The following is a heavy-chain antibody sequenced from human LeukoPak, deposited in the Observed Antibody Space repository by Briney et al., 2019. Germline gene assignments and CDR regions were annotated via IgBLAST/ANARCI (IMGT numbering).Heavy chain of an antibody. CDR3: ARRGYYYDSSGYYSYEGRDY. J-gene: IGHJ4*02. CDR1: GLTFSSYW. D-gene: IGHD3-22*01. Sequence: GGSLRLSCIDSGLTFSSYWMTWVRQAPGKGLEWVSFISSSSSYIDYADSVKGRFTISRDNTKNSLFLQMNNVRAEDTAVYYCARRGYYYDSSGYYSYEGRDYWGQGTVVTVSS. V-gene: IGHV3-21*01. CDR2: ISSSSSYI.